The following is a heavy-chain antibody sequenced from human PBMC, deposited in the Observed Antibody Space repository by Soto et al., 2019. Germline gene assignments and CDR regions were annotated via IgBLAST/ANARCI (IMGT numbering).Heavy chain of an antibody. D-gene: IGHD2-15*01. CDR2: IYYSGST. CDR1: VGSISISSYD. CDR3: ARLRCGGSCYSGYYYYGMDV. Sequence: SETLSLTCTVSVGSISISSYDWGWIRQPPGKGMEWIGSIYYSGSTYYNPSLKSRVTISVDTSKNQFSLKLSSVTAADTAVYYCARLRCGGSCYSGYYYYGMDVWGQGTTVTVSS. V-gene: IGHV4-39*01. J-gene: IGHJ6*01.